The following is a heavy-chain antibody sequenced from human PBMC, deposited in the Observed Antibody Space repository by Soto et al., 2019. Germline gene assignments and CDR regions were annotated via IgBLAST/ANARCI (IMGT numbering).Heavy chain of an antibody. CDR2: IKQDGSEK. CDR1: GFTFSSYW. CDR3: ARGRAEYQLLLSDAFDI. D-gene: IGHD2-2*01. V-gene: IGHV3-7*01. Sequence: EVQLVESGGGLVQPGGSLRLSCAASGFTFSSYWMSWVRQAPGEGLEWVANIKQDGSEKYYVDSVKGRFSISRDNAKNSLYLQMNSLRDEDTAVYYCARGRAEYQLLLSDAFDIWGQGTMVTGSS. J-gene: IGHJ3*02.